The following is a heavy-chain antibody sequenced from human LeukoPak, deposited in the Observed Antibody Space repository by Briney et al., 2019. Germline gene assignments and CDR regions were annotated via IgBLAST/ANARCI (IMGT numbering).Heavy chain of an antibody. J-gene: IGHJ4*02. D-gene: IGHD3-3*01. Sequence: ASVKVSCKASGYTFTSYYMHWVRQAPGQGLEWMGIINPSGGSTSYAQKFQGRVTMTRDTSTSTVYMELSSLRSEDTAVYYCARDEMYYDFWSGYLDYWGQGTLVTVSS. CDR3: ARDEMYYDFWSGYLDY. CDR2: INPSGGST. V-gene: IGHV1-46*01. CDR1: GYTFTSYY.